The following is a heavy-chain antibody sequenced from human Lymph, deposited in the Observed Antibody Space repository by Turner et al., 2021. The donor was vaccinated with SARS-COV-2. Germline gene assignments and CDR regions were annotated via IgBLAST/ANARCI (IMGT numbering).Heavy chain of an antibody. J-gene: IGHJ4*02. Sequence: EVQLLQSGGGLVQPGGSLRPSCPPSGVTFSSYAMTWVRQAPGKGLEGVSTISGSGGSTYYADAVKGRFTISRDNSKNKLYLQMNSLRAEDTAVYYCAKDRFSLSSGWEDYWGQGTLVTVSS. CDR1: GVTFSSYA. D-gene: IGHD6-19*01. CDR2: ISGSGGST. CDR3: AKDRFSLSSGWEDY. V-gene: IGHV3-23*01.